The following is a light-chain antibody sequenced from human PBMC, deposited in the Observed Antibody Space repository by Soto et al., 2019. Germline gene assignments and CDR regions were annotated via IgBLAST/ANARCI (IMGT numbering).Light chain of an antibody. V-gene: IGKV3-20*01. CDR1: QSVSSSY. CDR2: GAS. J-gene: IGKJ1*01. CDR3: QQYGTPRGT. Sequence: ESVLRQSPGTLSLSPGSRATLSCRASQSVSSSYLAWYQQKPGQAPRLLIYGASSRATGIPDRFSGSGSGTDFTLTISRLEPEDFAVYYCQQYGTPRGTFGQGTNVDI.